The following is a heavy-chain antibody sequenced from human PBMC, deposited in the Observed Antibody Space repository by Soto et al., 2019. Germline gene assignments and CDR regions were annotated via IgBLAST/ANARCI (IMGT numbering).Heavy chain of an antibody. CDR3: AKDLGYNFWSGSNGMDV. Sequence: GGSLRLSSAASEFTFSSYAMSWVRQAPGKGLEWVSIISGSGGSKNYADSVKGRFTISRDDSKNTLYLQMNSLRAEDTAVYYCAKDLGYNFWSGSNGMDVWGQGTTVTVSS. V-gene: IGHV3-23*01. J-gene: IGHJ6*02. CDR2: ISGSGGSK. CDR1: EFTFSSYA. D-gene: IGHD3-3*01.